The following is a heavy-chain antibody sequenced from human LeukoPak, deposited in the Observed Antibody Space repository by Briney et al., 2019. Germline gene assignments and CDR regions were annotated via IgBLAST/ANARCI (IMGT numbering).Heavy chain of an antibody. J-gene: IGHJ4*02. CDR2: IKQDGSEK. V-gene: IGHV3-7*01. Sequence: RGSLRLSCAASGYTYSSCWKSWVRQAPGKGLEWVANIKQDGSEKYYVDSEKGRFTISRDNAKDSLYLHMNSLRAEDTAVYYCASDRAPASTLWGQGTLVTVSS. D-gene: IGHD2-2*01. CDR1: GYTYSSCW. CDR3: ASDRAPASTL.